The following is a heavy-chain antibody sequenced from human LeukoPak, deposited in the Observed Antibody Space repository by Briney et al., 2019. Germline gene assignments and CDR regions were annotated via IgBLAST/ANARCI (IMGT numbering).Heavy chain of an antibody. Sequence: GSLRLSCAASGFTFSSYSMNWIRQPPGKGLEWIGYIYYSGSTNYNPSLKSRVTISVDTSKNQFSLKLSSVTAADTAVYYCARGRDGYRGAFDIWGQGTMVTVSS. CDR1: GFTFSSYS. CDR3: ARGRDGYRGAFDI. D-gene: IGHD5-24*01. CDR2: IYYSGST. J-gene: IGHJ3*02. V-gene: IGHV4-59*01.